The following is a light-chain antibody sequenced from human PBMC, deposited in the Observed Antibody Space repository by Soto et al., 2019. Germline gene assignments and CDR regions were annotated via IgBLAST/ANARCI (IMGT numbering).Light chain of an antibody. Sequence: QSVLTKPASVSGSPGQSITISCLGTSSDVVGYNFVSWYQQHPGKAPLLMIYHVTDRPSGVSSRFSASKSGNTASLTISGLQAEDEADYYCSSYTSSSTFVFGTGTKVTVL. J-gene: IGLJ1*01. CDR2: HVT. CDR1: SSDVVGYNF. CDR3: SSYTSSSTFV. V-gene: IGLV2-14*03.